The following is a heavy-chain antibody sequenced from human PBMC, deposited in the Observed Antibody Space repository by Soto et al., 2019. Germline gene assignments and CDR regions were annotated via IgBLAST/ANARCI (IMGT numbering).Heavy chain of an antibody. CDR2: IYYNGNI. D-gene: IGHD3-10*01. CDR3: ATGRVYFGSEY. CDR1: GGSITSYY. V-gene: IGHV4-59*01. J-gene: IGHJ4*02. Sequence: QVQLQESGPGLVKPLETLSLTCTVPGGSITSYYWSWVPQPPGKGLEWIGYIYYNGNINYNPSLKSRLTISLDTYKNQFSLRLSSVTAADTAVYYCATGRVYFGSEYWGQGTLVTVSS.